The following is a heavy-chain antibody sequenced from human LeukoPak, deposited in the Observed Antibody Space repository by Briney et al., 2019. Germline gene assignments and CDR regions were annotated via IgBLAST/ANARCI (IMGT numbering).Heavy chain of an antibody. V-gene: IGHV3-23*01. CDR1: GFTFSSYA. Sequence: GGSLRLSCAAPGFTFSSYAMSWVRQAPGKGLEWVSAISGSGGSTYYADSVKGRFTISRDNSKNTLYLQMNSLRAEDTAVYYCAKGVAAAGIFDYWGQGTLVTVYS. CDR2: ISGSGGST. J-gene: IGHJ4*02. D-gene: IGHD6-13*01. CDR3: AKGVAAAGIFDY.